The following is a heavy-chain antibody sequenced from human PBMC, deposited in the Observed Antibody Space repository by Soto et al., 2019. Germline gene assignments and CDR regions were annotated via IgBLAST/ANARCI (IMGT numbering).Heavy chain of an antibody. CDR2: IYPGDSDT. Sequence: GESLKISCKGPGYIFRSYWIGWVRQMPGEGLEWMGIIYPGDSDTRYSPSSQGQVTTSADKSISTAYLQCSSLKASDTAMYYCARRTRGDSSSWPNYYDCGMDVWGQGTTVTVSS. CDR1: GYIFRSYW. D-gene: IGHD6-13*01. J-gene: IGHJ6*02. CDR3: ARRTRGDSSSWPNYYDCGMDV. V-gene: IGHV5-51*01.